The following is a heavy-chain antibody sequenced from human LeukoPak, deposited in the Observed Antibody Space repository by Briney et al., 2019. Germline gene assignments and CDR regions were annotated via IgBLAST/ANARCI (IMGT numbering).Heavy chain of an antibody. Sequence: GGSLRLYCAASVLTVSSNYMSWVRQAPGKGLECVSVLYSDGDKYYTDSVRGRFTISRDNSKNTLTLQMNSLRAEDTAVYYCTSSPCSGGINCGHDYWGQGTLVTVSS. D-gene: IGHD2-15*01. CDR2: LYSDGDK. J-gene: IGHJ4*02. V-gene: IGHV3-53*01. CDR1: VLTVSSNY. CDR3: TSSPCSGGINCGHDY.